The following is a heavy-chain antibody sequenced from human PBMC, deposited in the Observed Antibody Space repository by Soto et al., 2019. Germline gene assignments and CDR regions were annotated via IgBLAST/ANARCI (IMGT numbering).Heavy chain of an antibody. V-gene: IGHV3-23*01. J-gene: IGHJ6*02. CDR3: AKDEIWFGELSASYYYGMDV. Sequence: TGGSLRLSCAASGFTFSSYAMSWVRQAPGKGLKWVSAISGSGGSTYYADSVKGRFTISRDNSKNTLYLQMNSLRAEDTAVYYCAKDEIWFGELSASYYYGMDVWGQGTTVTVSS. CDR1: GFTFSSYA. CDR2: ISGSGGST. D-gene: IGHD3-10*01.